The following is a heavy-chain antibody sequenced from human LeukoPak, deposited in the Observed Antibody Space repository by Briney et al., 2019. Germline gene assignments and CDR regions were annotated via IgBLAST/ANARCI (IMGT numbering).Heavy chain of an antibody. CDR2: IYHTGNS. CDR1: GGSISSNNW. CDR3: ASRSPRDYDSSGYYLDAFDI. Sequence: PSETLSLTCAVSGGSISSNNWWTWVRQPPGKGLEWIGEIYHTGNSNYNPSLKSRLTISVDRSKNQFSLKLSSVTAADTAVYYCASRSPRDYDSSGYYLDAFDIWGQGTMVTVSS. J-gene: IGHJ3*02. D-gene: IGHD3-22*01. V-gene: IGHV4-4*02.